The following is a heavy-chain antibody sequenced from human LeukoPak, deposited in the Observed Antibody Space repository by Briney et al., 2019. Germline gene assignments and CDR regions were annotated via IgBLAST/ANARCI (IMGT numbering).Heavy chain of an antibody. CDR2: SSSSTTYI. Sequence: PGGSLRLSCAVSGFTFSDYSMNWVRQAPGKGLEWVSSSSSSTTYIYYADSVKGRFTISRDNAKNSLYLQMNSLRAEDTAVYYCARGIYSGSKCYFVYWGQGTLVTVSS. CDR1: GFTFSDYS. J-gene: IGHJ4*02. D-gene: IGHD5-12*01. CDR3: ARGIYSGSKCYFVY. V-gene: IGHV3-21*01.